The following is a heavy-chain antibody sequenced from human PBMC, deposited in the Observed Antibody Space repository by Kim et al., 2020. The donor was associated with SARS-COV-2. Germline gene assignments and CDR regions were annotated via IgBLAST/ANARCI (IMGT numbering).Heavy chain of an antibody. CDR1: GFTFSSDS. CDR3: ARDPDYGSGSYTGMDV. CDR2: ISSSSSYI. V-gene: IGHV3-21*01. D-gene: IGHD3-10*01. J-gene: IGHJ6*02. Sequence: GGSLRLSCAASGFTFSSDSMNWVRQAPGKGLEWVSSISSSSSYIYYADSVKGRFTISRENAKNSLYLQMNSLRAEDTAVYYCARDPDYGSGSYTGMDVWGQGTTVTVSS.